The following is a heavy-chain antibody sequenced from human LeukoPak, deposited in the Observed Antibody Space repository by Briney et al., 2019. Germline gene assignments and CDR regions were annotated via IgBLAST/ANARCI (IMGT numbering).Heavy chain of an antibody. J-gene: IGHJ4*02. Sequence: PGRSLRLSCAASGFTFSSYAMHWVRQAPGKGLEWVAVISYDGSNKYYADSVKGRFTISRDNSKSTLYVQMNSLRDDDTAVYYCARGAYSSGWAYFDHWGQGTLVTVSS. V-gene: IGHV3-30-3*01. CDR3: ARGAYSSGWAYFDH. CDR1: GFTFSSYA. D-gene: IGHD6-19*01. CDR2: ISYDGSNK.